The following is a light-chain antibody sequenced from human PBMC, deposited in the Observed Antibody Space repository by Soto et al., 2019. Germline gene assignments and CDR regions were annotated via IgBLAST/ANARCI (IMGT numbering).Light chain of an antibody. V-gene: IGKV3-20*01. CDR2: GAS. J-gene: IGKJ2*01. CDR3: HQYGNIPHT. CDR1: QSISGSL. Sequence: EIVLTQSPGTLSFSPGERATLSCRASQSISGSLLAWYQQKAGQAPRLLIYGASSRATSVPDRFSGSGAGKDFTFIISRLEPEDFAVYYCHQYGNIPHTFGQGIKLETK.